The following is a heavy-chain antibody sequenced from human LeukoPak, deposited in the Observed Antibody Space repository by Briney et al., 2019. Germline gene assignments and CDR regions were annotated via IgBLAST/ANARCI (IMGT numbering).Heavy chain of an antibody. V-gene: IGHV3-53*01. CDR1: GFTVSTNY. CDR2: IYSGGRT. CDR3: AKVGVGLIIVYYFDY. Sequence: GGSLRLSCTASGFTVSTNYMSWVRQAPGKGLEWVSFIYSGGRTDYADSVKGRFTISRDNSKNTLYLQMNSLRAEDTAVYYCAKVGVGLIIVYYFDYWGQGTLVTVSS. D-gene: IGHD3-10*01. J-gene: IGHJ4*02.